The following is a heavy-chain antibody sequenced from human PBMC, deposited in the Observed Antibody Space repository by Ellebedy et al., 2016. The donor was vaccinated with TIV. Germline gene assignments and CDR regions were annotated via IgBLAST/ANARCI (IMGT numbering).Heavy chain of an antibody. CDR2: IYDSGST. J-gene: IGHJ6*03. V-gene: IGHV4-30-2*01. Sequence: SETLSLXCAVSGGSISSGGYSWNWIRQPPGKGLEWIGYIYDSGSTYSNPSLNSRATISLDRSKNQFSLKLNSVTAADTAVYYCARFTPFGIINNYYHYMEFWGKGTTVTVSS. CDR1: GGSISSGGYS. D-gene: IGHD3-3*01. CDR3: ARFTPFGIINNYYHYMEF.